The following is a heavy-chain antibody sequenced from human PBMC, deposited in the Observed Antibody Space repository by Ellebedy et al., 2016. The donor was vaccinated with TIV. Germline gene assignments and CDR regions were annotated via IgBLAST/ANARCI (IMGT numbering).Heavy chain of an antibody. D-gene: IGHD3-22*01. CDR2: ISWNSGSI. CDR1: GFTFDDYA. J-gene: IGHJ4*02. Sequence: GGSLRLSCAASGFTFDDYAMHWVRQAPGKGLEWVSGISWNSGSIGYADSVKGRFTISRDNAKNSLYLQMNSLRAEDTALYYCAKGSSGYRGYFDYWGQGTLVTVSS. CDR3: AKGSSGYRGYFDY. V-gene: IGHV3-9*01.